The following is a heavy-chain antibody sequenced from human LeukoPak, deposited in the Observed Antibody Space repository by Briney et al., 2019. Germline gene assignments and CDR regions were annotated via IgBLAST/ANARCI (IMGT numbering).Heavy chain of an antibody. V-gene: IGHV4-59*01. CDR3: ARDRTGYCSSTSCYGVYGMDV. J-gene: IGHJ6*02. CDR1: GGSLSDSY. Sequence: PSETLSLTCAVSGGSLSDSYWTWIRQTPGKGLEWIGCIYYRGTAYYNPSLRSRVSISVDTSKNQFSLKLSSVTAADTAVYYCARDRTGYCSSTSCYGVYGMDVWGQGTTVTVSS. CDR2: IYYRGTA. D-gene: IGHD2-2*03.